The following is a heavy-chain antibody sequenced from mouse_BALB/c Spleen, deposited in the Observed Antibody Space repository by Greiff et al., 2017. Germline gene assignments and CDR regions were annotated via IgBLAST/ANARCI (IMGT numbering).Heavy chain of an antibody. CDR3: AREGTGTGGYAMDY. J-gene: IGHJ4*01. V-gene: IGHV5-4*02. CDR1: GFTFSDYY. Sequence: EVQVVESGGGLVKPGGSLKLSCAASGFTFSDYYMYWVRQTPEKRLEWVATISDGGSYTYYPDSVKGRFTISRDNAKNNLYLQMSSLKSEDTAMYYCAREGTGTGGYAMDYWGQGTSVTVSS. D-gene: IGHD4-1*01. CDR2: ISDGGSYT.